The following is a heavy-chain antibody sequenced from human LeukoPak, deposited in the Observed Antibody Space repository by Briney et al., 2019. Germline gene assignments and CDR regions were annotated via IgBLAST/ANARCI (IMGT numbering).Heavy chain of an antibody. V-gene: IGHV3-7*01. J-gene: IGHJ3*02. CDR2: IKQDGSEK. CDR1: GFTFSSDW. D-gene: IGHD3-22*01. Sequence: PGGSLRLSCAASGFTFSSDWMSWVRQAPGKGLEWVANIKQDGSEKYYVDSVKGRFTISRDNAKNSLYLQMNSLRAEDTAVYYCARPYYDSSGYYRRDAFDIWGQGTMVTVSS. CDR3: ARPYYDSSGYYRRDAFDI.